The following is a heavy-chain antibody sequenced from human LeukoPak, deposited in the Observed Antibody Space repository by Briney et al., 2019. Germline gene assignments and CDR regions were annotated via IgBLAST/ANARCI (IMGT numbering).Heavy chain of an antibody. Sequence: GASVKVSCKASGGTFSSYAISWVRQAPGQGLEWMGRIIPIFGTANYAQKFQGRVTITTDESTSTAYMELSSLRSEDTAVYYCAGGYSSSWYSNWFDPWGQGTLVTVSS. J-gene: IGHJ5*02. CDR1: GGTFSSYA. CDR3: AGGYSSSWYSNWFDP. CDR2: IIPIFGTA. D-gene: IGHD6-13*01. V-gene: IGHV1-69*05.